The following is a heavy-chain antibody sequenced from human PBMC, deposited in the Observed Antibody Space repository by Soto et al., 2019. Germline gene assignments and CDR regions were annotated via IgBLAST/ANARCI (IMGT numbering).Heavy chain of an antibody. CDR2: MNPNSGNT. CDR1: GYTFTSND. D-gene: IGHD6-19*01. CDR3: ARGGYSSGWYPRWVLDDY. J-gene: IGHJ4*02. V-gene: IGHV1-8*01. Sequence: GASVKVSCKDSGYTFTSNDINWVRQDTRQGLEWMGWMNPNSGNTGYAQKFQGRVTMTRNTSISTAYMELRSLRSEDTAVYYCARGGYSSGWYPRWVLDDYWGQGTLVTVSS.